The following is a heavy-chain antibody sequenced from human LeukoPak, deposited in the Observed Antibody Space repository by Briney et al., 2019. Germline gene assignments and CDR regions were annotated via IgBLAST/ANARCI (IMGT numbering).Heavy chain of an antibody. J-gene: IGHJ4*02. Sequence: GGSLKLTCAASGFTFSGSAMHWVRQASGKGLAWVGRIRSKANSYATAYAASVKGRFTISRDDSKNTAYLQMNSLKTEDTAVYYCTSLRGGITMVRGVMNWGQGTLVTVSS. CDR3: TSLRGGITMVRGVMN. CDR2: IRSKANSYAT. D-gene: IGHD3-10*01. CDR1: GFTFSGSA. V-gene: IGHV3-73*01.